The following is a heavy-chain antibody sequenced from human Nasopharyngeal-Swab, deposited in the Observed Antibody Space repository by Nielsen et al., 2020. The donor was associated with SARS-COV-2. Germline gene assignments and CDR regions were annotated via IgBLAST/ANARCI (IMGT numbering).Heavy chain of an antibody. CDR3: ASGKWLPDY. CDR1: AYIFTTHS. CDR2: INTYSGNT. J-gene: IGHJ4*02. V-gene: IGHV1-18*01. D-gene: IGHD5-24*01. Sequence: ASVKVSCKASAYIFTTHSMLWVRQAPGQGLEWMGWINTYSGNTNYAQTLQGRASLTTDTSTSTAYMELRSLRSDDTAIYYCASGKWLPDYWGQGTLVTVSS.